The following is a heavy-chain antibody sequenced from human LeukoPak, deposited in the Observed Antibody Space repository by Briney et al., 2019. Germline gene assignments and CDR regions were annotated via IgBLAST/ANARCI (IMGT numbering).Heavy chain of an antibody. Sequence: ASVKVSCKASGYTFSDYYMHWVRQAPGQGLEWMGWIKPNSGGTNYAQKFQGRVTMTRDTSISTAYMELSRLRSDDTAVYYCARDAGQYCSSTSCYAYFDFWGQGALVTVSS. CDR2: IKPNSGGT. CDR3: ARDAGQYCSSTSCYAYFDF. D-gene: IGHD2-2*01. V-gene: IGHV1-2*02. CDR1: GYTFSDYY. J-gene: IGHJ4*02.